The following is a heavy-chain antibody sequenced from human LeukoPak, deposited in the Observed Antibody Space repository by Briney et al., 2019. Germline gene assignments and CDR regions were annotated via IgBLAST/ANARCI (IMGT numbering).Heavy chain of an antibody. CDR1: GFTFSSHW. CDR3: AKDQYGGNPQYYFDY. V-gene: IGHV3-23*01. CDR2: ISGSGGNT. D-gene: IGHD4-23*01. Sequence: PGGSLRLSCAASGFTFSSHWMHWVRQAPGKGLDWVSAISGSGGNTYYADSVKGRFTISRDNSKNTLYLQMNSLRAEDTAVYYCAKDQYGGNPQYYFDYWGQGTLVTVSS. J-gene: IGHJ4*02.